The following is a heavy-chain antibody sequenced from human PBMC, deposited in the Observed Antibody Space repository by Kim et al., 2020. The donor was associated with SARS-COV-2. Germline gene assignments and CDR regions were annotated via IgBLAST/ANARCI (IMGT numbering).Heavy chain of an antibody. CDR3: ARGGAVAGH. J-gene: IGHJ4*02. CDR1: GFTFETYW. CDR2: IKQDGSEK. D-gene: IGHD6-19*01. V-gene: IGHV3-7*01. Sequence: GGSLRLSCLASGFTFETYWMSWVRQAPGKGPEWVANIKQDGSEKDYVDSVRGRFTISRDNAKNSVYLQMNSLRGEDTAVYYCARGGAVAGHWGQGSLVTV.